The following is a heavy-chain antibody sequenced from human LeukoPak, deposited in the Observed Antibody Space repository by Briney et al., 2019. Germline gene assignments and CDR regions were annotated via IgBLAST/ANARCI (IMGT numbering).Heavy chain of an antibody. D-gene: IGHD3-22*01. CDR2: INSDGSST. V-gene: IGHV3-74*01. J-gene: IGHJ4*02. CDR1: GFTFSSYW. Sequence: LPGGSLRLSCAASGFTFSSYWMHWVRQAPGKGLVWVSRINSDGSSTSYADSVKGRFTISRDNAKNTLYLQMNSLRAEDTAVYYCASGDGSGYLCWYWGQGTLVTVSS. CDR3: ASGDGSGYLCWY.